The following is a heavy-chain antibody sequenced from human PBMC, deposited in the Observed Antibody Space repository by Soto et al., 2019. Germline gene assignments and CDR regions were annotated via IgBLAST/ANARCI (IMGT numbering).Heavy chain of an antibody. J-gene: IGHJ6*02. CDR2: IYPGDSDT. D-gene: IGHD6-13*01. V-gene: IGHV5-51*01. CDR1: GYSFTSYW. Sequence: PGESLKISCKGSGYSFTSYWIGWVRQMPGKGLEWMGIIYPGDSDTRYSPSFQGQVTISADKSISTAYLQWSSLKASDTAMYYCARISAAGKYYYGMYVCGQGTTVTGSS. CDR3: ARISAAGKYYYGMYV.